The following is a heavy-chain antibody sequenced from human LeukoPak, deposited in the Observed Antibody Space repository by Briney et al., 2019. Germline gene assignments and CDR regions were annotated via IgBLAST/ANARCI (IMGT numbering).Heavy chain of an antibody. CDR1: GGSFSDYF. Sequence: SETLSLTCAVYGGSFSDYFWGWIRQPPGKGLEWIGEINHSGRTYYNPSLKSRVTISVDTSRNQFSLNLSSVTAADTAVYYCARDVVVVPAAIHYGMDVWGQGTTVTVSS. J-gene: IGHJ6*02. CDR3: ARDVVVVPAAIHYGMDV. V-gene: IGHV4-34*01. CDR2: INHSGRT. D-gene: IGHD2-2*01.